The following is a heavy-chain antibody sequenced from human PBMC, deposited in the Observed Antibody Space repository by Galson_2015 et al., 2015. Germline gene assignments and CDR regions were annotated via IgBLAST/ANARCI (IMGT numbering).Heavy chain of an antibody. CDR1: SSYY. D-gene: IGHD2-2*01. Sequence: SSYYWSWIRQPPGKGLEWIGEINHSGSTNYNPSLKSRVTISVDTSKNQFSLKLSSVTAADTAVYYCARGRGYCSSTSCPRHYYYYMDVWGKGTTVTVSS. CDR3: ARGRGYCSSTSCPRHYYYYMDV. V-gene: IGHV4-34*01. J-gene: IGHJ6*03. CDR2: INHSGST.